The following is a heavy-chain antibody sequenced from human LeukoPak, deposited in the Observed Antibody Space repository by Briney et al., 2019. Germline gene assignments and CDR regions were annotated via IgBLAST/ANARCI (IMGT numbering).Heavy chain of an antibody. CDR1: GFTFSDYY. CDR2: VSSSGTTI. Sequence: GGSLRLSCAASGFTFSDYYMSWIRQAPGKGLEWVSYVSSSGTTIYYGDSVKGRFAISRDDAKNSLYLQMNSLRAEDTAVYYCARVYYGSWSGYYDYWGQGTLVTVSS. J-gene: IGHJ4*02. D-gene: IGHD3-3*01. CDR3: ARVYYGSWSGYYDY. V-gene: IGHV3-11*01.